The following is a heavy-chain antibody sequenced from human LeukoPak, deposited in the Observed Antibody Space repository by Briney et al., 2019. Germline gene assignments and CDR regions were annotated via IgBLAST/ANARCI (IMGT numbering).Heavy chain of an antibody. CDR2: MNSGGDT. J-gene: IGHJ6*02. Sequence: QSGGSLRLSCVVSGFTVSSDLMNWVRQAPGKGLEWVSAMNSGGDTYYADSVRGRFIISRDKSRNTLYLQMNSLRVDDTAVYYCARRNAMDVWGQGTTVIVFS. CDR3: ARRNAMDV. V-gene: IGHV3-53*01. CDR1: GFTVSSDL.